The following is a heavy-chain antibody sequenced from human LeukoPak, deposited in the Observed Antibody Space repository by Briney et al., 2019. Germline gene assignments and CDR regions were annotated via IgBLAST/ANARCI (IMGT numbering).Heavy chain of an antibody. CDR2: INPNSGGT. CDR1: GYTFTGYY. Sequence: ASVKVSCKASGYTFTGYYMHWVRQAPGRGLEWMGWINPNSGGTNYAQKFQGRVTMTRDTSISTAYMELSRLRSDDTVVYYCASDSSGWDNYFDYWGQGTLVTVSS. D-gene: IGHD6-19*01. CDR3: ASDSSGWDNYFDY. J-gene: IGHJ4*02. V-gene: IGHV1-2*02.